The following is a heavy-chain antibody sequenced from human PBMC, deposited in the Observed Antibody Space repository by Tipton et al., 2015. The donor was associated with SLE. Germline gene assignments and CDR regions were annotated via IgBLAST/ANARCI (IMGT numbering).Heavy chain of an antibody. D-gene: IGHD1-26*01. CDR1: GDSVSSNSAA. J-gene: IGHJ3*02. Sequence: GLVKPSQTLSLTCAISGDSVSSNSAAWSWIRQSPSRGLEWLGRTYYRSKWYNDYAVSVKSRITINPDTSKNQFSLQLNSVTPEDTAVYYCARASPEESGSYLGDAFDIWGQGTMVTVSS. CDR3: ARASPEESGSYLGDAFDI. V-gene: IGHV6-1*01. CDR2: TYYRSKWYN.